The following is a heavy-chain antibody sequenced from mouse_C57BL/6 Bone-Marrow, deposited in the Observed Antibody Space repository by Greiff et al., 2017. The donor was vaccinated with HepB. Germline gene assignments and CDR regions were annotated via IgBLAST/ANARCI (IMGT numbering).Heavy chain of an antibody. J-gene: IGHJ3*01. D-gene: IGHD2-3*01. CDR1: GFSLTSYG. V-gene: IGHV2-2*01. CDR2: IWSGGST. Sequence: VHLVESGPGLVQPSQSLSITCTVSGFSLTSYGVHWVRQSPGKGLEWLGVIWSGGSTDYNAAFISRLSISKDNSKSQVFFKMNSLQADDTAIYYCAGDGYYPWFAYWGQGTLVTVSA. CDR3: AGDGYYPWFAY.